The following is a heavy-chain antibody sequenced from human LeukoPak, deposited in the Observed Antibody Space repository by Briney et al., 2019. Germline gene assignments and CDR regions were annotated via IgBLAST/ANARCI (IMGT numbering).Heavy chain of an antibody. J-gene: IGHJ3*02. Sequence: SETLSLTCTGSGGPINNYYLSWIRQPAGKGLEWIGRIYTRGSTNYNPSLKSRVTMSVDTSKNQFSLKLSSVTAADTAVYYCARGRYCSADICSGGDAFDIWGQGTMVSVSS. V-gene: IGHV4-4*07. D-gene: IGHD2-15*01. CDR3: ARGRYCSADICSGGDAFDI. CDR1: GGPINNYY. CDR2: IYTRGST.